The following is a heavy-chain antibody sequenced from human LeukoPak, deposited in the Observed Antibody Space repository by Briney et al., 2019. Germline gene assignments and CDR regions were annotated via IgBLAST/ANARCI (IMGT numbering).Heavy chain of an antibody. CDR3: ARDSVPHYYDSSGYYGSTDNFDY. V-gene: IGHV1-2*02. J-gene: IGHJ4*02. Sequence: ASVKVSXKASGYTFTGYYMHWVRQAPGQGLEWMGWINPNSGGSNYAQKFQGRVTMTRDTSISTAYMELSRLRSDDTAVYYCARDSVPHYYDSSGYYGSTDNFDYWGQGTLVTVSS. D-gene: IGHD3-22*01. CDR2: INPNSGGS. CDR1: GYTFTGYY.